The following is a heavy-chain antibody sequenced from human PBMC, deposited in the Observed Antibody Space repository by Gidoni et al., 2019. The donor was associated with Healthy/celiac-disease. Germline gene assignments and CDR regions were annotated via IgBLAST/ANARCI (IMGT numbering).Heavy chain of an antibody. CDR2: FDPEDGET. D-gene: IGHD2-15*01. V-gene: IGHV1-24*01. Sequence: QVQLVPSGAEVKKPGASVQVSCKVSGYTLTELSMHWVRQAPGKGLEWMGGFDPEDGETIYAQKFQGRVTMTEDTSTDTAYMELSSLRSEDTAVYYCATAPKLQYYYYYYMDVWGKGTTVTVSS. CDR3: ATAPKLQYYYYYYMDV. J-gene: IGHJ6*03. CDR1: GYTLTELS.